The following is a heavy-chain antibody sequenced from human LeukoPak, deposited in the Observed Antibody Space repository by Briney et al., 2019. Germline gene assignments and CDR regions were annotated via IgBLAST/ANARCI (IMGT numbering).Heavy chain of an antibody. CDR3: ARGLRGSTSGPFDY. CDR1: GGSLSGYY. D-gene: IGHD3-10*01. V-gene: IGHV4-59*01. J-gene: IGHJ4*02. Sequence: SETLSLTCAVSGGSLSGYYWTWIRQPPGKGLEWIGFIYDSGSTDYNPSLKSRVTISVDTSKTQFSLKLISVTAADTAMYYCARGLRGSTSGPFDYWGLGSLVTVSS. CDR2: IYDSGST.